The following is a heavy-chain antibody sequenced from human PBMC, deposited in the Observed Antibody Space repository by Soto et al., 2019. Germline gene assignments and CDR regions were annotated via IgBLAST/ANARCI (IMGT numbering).Heavy chain of an antibody. Sequence: EVQLVESGGGLAQPGGSLKLSCAASGFSFSDSAIHWVRQASGKGLEWVGRTRSKAHSYATAFAASVKGRFTISIDDSKSTVYLQMNSLKTEDTAVYYCTRHTVDYWGQGTLVTVSS. J-gene: IGHJ4*02. CDR1: GFSFSDSA. CDR3: TRHTVDY. D-gene: IGHD4-4*01. CDR2: TRSKAHSYAT. V-gene: IGHV3-73*02.